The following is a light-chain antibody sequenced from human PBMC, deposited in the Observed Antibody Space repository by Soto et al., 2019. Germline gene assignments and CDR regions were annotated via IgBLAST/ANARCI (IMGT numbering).Light chain of an antibody. CDR1: QSVTSNY. V-gene: IGKV3-20*01. Sequence: EIVLTQSPATLSLSPGERATLSCRASQSVTSNYLAWYQQKPGQAPRLLIYGPSSRATAIPDRFSGSGSGTDFTLTISILEPEDVAVYHCQQYGDSPQTFGQGTKVEIK. CDR2: GPS. J-gene: IGKJ1*01. CDR3: QQYGDSPQT.